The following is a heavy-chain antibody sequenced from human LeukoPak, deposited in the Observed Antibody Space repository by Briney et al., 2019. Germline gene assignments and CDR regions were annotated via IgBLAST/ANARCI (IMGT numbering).Heavy chain of an antibody. CDR3: ARGGFIVGTTTSDAFDI. D-gene: IGHD1-26*01. J-gene: IGHJ3*02. CDR2: IYYSGST. V-gene: IGHV4-59*01. Sequence: SEPLSLTCTVSGDSISSYYWNWIRQPPGKGLEWIGYIYYSGSTDYNPSLKSRVTISVDTSKNKFSLKLSSVTAADTAVYYCARGGFIVGTTTSDAFDIWGQGTMVTVSS. CDR1: GDSISSYY.